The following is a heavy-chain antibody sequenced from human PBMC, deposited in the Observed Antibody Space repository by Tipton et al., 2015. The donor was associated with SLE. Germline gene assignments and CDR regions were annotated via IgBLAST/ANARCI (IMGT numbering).Heavy chain of an antibody. CDR2: INPSGGST. D-gene: IGHD6-6*01. Sequence: QSGAEVKKPGASVKVSCKASGYTFTSYYMHWVRQAPGQGLEWMGIINPSGGSTSYAQKFQGRVTMTRDTSTSTVYMELSSLRSEDTAVYYCARGSAIAARRDGFVPWGQGTPGTVFS. CDR1: GYTFTSYY. CDR3: ARGSAIAARRDGFVP. V-gene: IGHV1-46*01. J-gene: IGHJ5*02.